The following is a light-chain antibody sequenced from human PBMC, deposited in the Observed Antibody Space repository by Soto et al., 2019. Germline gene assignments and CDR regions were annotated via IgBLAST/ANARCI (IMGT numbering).Light chain of an antibody. CDR2: AAS. Sequence: EIVMTQSPATLSVSPGERATLSCRASQSVSSSLAWYQQKPGQALSLLIYAASTRATGIPARFSGSGSGTEFTLTISSLQSEDFAVYYCQQYNSWPLTFGGGTKVEIE. J-gene: IGKJ4*01. V-gene: IGKV3-15*01. CDR1: QSVSSS. CDR3: QQYNSWPLT.